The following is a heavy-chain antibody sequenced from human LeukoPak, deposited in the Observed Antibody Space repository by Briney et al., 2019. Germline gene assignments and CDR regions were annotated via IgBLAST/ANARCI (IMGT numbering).Heavy chain of an antibody. D-gene: IGHD6-6*01. J-gene: IGHJ4*02. Sequence: PSETLSLTCSVSSGSISSSYWTWIRQPPGKGLEWIGHFSHSGSTNYNPSLKSRVTMSVDTSKNQFSLKLSSVTAADTAVYYCARGQLVLGYWGQGTLVTVSS. CDR1: SGSISSSY. V-gene: IGHV4-59*12. CDR3: ARGQLVLGY. CDR2: FSHSGST.